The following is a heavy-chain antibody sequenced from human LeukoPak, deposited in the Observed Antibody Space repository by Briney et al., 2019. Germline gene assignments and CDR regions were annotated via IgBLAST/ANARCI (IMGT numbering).Heavy chain of an antibody. V-gene: IGHV4-4*07. D-gene: IGHD6-19*01. J-gene: IGHJ4*02. CDR2: IYTSGST. Sequence: SETLSLTCTVSGGSISSYYWSWIRQPAGKGLEWIGRIYTSGSTNYNPSLKSRVTISVDTSKNQFSLKLSSVTAADTAVYYCARADSSGWLGSLDYWGQGTLVTVSS. CDR3: ARADSSGWLGSLDY. CDR1: GGSISSYY.